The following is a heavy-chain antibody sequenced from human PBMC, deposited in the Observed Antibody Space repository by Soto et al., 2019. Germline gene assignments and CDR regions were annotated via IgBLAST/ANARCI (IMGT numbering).Heavy chain of an antibody. Sequence: ASVKVSCKASGGTFSSYTISWVRQAPGQGLEWMGRIIPILGIANYAQKFQGRVTITAEKSTSTAYMELSSLRSEDTAVYYCARESSYGFWSGYGAFDIWGQGTMVTVSS. CDR2: IIPILGIA. CDR1: GGTFSSYT. V-gene: IGHV1-69*04. J-gene: IGHJ3*02. CDR3: ARESSYGFWSGYGAFDI. D-gene: IGHD3-3*01.